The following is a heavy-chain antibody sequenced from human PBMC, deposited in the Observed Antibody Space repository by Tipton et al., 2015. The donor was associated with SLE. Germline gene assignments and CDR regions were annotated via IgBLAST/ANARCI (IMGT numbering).Heavy chain of an antibody. V-gene: IGHV4-39*01. CDR1: GGSVSITRHH. D-gene: IGHD3-10*01. CDR3: ARQRLRLLSPLDA. J-gene: IGHJ6*02. CDR2: IFYGGST. Sequence: TLSLTCTFSGGSVSITRHHWGWIRQPPGKGLEWIGSIFYGGSTQYNPSLKSRGTISVDTSKNHFSLELTSVTAADTAVYYCARQRLRLLSPLDAWGQGPT.